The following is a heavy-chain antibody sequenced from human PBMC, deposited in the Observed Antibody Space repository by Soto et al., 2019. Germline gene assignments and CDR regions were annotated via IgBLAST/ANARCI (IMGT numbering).Heavy chain of an antibody. Sequence: GGSLRLSCTASGFTFGDYAMSWVRQAPGKGLEWVGFIRSKAYGGTTEYAASVKGRFTISRDDSKSIAYLQMNSLKTEDTAVYYCTSGYSYGYRAFDIWGQGTVVTVSS. CDR1: GFTFGDYA. D-gene: IGHD5-18*01. CDR2: IRSKAYGGTT. V-gene: IGHV3-49*04. CDR3: TSGYSYGYRAFDI. J-gene: IGHJ3*02.